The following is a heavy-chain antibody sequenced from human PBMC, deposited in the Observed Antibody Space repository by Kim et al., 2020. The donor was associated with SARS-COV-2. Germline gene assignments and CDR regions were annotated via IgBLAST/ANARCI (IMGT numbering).Heavy chain of an antibody. J-gene: IGHJ6*02. Sequence: DGYNKYYADSVKGLFTISRDNSKNTLFLQMNSLRRDDTAVYYCARRNSLDVWGQGTTVTVSS. CDR3: ARRNSLDV. V-gene: IGHV3-30-3*01. CDR2: DGYNK.